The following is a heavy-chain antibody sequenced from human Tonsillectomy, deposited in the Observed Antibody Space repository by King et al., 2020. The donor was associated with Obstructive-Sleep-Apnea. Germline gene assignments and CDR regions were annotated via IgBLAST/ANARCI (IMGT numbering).Heavy chain of an antibody. CDR2: IIPVLDIA. Sequence: QLVQSGAEVKKPGSSVKVSCKASGGTFSSYPISWVRQAPGQGLEWMGRIIPVLDIANSAQKFQGRVTITADRTTSTVDMELGSLGSEDTAVYYCAREGLDISGYYYAPFDSWGQGTLVTVPS. J-gene: IGHJ4*02. CDR3: AREGLDISGYYYAPFDS. V-gene: IGHV1-69*09. CDR1: GGTFSSYP. D-gene: IGHD3-22*01.